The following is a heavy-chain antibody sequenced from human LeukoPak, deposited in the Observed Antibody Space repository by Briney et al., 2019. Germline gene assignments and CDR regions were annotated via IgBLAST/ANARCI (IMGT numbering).Heavy chain of an antibody. CDR1: GGSISSSSYY. CDR2: IYYSGST. D-gene: IGHD6-6*01. V-gene: IGHV4-39*01. Sequence: PSETLSLTCTVSGGSISSSSYYWGWIRQPPGKGLEWIGSIYYSGSTYYNPSLKGRVTISVDTSKNQFSLKLSSVTAADTAVYYCARAPGAARLNWFDPWGQGTLVTVSS. J-gene: IGHJ5*02. CDR3: ARAPGAARLNWFDP.